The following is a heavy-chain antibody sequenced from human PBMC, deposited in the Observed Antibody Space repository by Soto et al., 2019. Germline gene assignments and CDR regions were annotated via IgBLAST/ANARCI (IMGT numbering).Heavy chain of an antibody. D-gene: IGHD6-19*01. J-gene: IGHJ4*02. V-gene: IGHV3-11*01. CDR2: ISSSGSTI. Sequence: GGSLRLSCAASGFTFSDYYMSWIRQAPGKGLEWVSYISSSGSTIYYADSVKGRFTISRDNAKNSLYLRMNSLRAEDTAVYYCAKGGRQWLVTSDFNYWGQGALVTVSS. CDR3: AKGGRQWLVTSDFNY. CDR1: GFTFSDYY.